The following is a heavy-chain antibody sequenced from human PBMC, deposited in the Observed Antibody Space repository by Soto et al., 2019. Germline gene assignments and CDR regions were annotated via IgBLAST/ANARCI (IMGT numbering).Heavy chain of an antibody. J-gene: IGHJ6*02. CDR3: ARAVSYFYFWSGYSDYYYYYGIDV. CDR1: GGTFSSYA. CDR2: IIPIFVTA. D-gene: IGHD3-3*01. V-gene: IGHV1-69*13. Sequence: ASVKVSCKASGGTFSSYAISWVRQAPGQGLEWMGGIIPIFVTANYAQKFQGRVTITADESTSTAYMELSSLRSEDTAVYYCARAVSYFYFWSGYSDYYYYYGIDVWGQGTTVTVSS.